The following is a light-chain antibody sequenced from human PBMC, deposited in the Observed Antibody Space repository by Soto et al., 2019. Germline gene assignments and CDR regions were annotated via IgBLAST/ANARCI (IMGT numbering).Light chain of an antibody. J-gene: IGKJ1*01. Sequence: EIVMTQSPATLSVSPGERATLSCRASQSVGSDLAWYQQKPGQAPRLFIYDASTRATGFPTRFSGSGSGTEFTLTIASLQSEDFAVYYCQQYNDWPRTFGQGTKVEMK. V-gene: IGKV3-15*01. CDR3: QQYNDWPRT. CDR1: QSVGSD. CDR2: DAS.